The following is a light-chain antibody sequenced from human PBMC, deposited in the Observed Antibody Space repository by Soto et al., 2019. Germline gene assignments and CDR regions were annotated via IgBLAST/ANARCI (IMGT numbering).Light chain of an antibody. V-gene: IGLV2-14*03. Sequence: QSALTQPASVSGSPGQSITISCTGTSTDVGNYNWVSWYQQYPGKAPKFIIYDVSNRPSGVSHRFSGSKSGNTASLTISGLQAEDEADYYCSSYTGSNTLVVFGTGTKVTVL. CDR1: STDVGNYNW. CDR2: DVS. J-gene: IGLJ1*01. CDR3: SSYTGSNTLVV.